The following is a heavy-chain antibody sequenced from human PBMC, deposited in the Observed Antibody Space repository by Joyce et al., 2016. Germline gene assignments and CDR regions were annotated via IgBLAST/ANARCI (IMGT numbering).Heavy chain of an antibody. J-gene: IGHJ4*02. CDR2: TYYRSKWYN. D-gene: IGHD3-22*01. Sequence: QVQLQQSGPGLVKPSQTLSLTCAISGDSVSSTRAAWNWIRQSPSRGLEWRGRTYYRSKWYNDYAVSVKSRITINPDTPKNQFSLQLNSVTPEDAAVYYCARAGYYHTSGYYYPNFDYWGPGTLVTVSS. CDR1: GDSVSSTRAA. V-gene: IGHV6-1*01. CDR3: ARAGYYHTSGYYYPNFDY.